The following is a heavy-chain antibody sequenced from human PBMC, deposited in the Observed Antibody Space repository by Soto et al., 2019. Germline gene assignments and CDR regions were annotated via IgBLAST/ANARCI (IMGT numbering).Heavy chain of an antibody. D-gene: IGHD1-1*01. CDR2: ISISSSYI. CDR1: GFSFSSYY. V-gene: IGHV3-21*01. J-gene: IGHJ4*02. Sequence: PGGSLRLSCAVSGFSFSSYYMNWVRQAPGKGLEWVSSISISSSYIYYADSLKGRFAISRDNARNSLYLQMNGLRVEDTALYYCARSSGLTTPGTMDYWGQGTLVTVSS. CDR3: ARSSGLTTPGTMDY.